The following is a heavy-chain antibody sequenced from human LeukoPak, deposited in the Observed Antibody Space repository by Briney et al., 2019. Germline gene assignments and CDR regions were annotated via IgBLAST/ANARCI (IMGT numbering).Heavy chain of an antibody. V-gene: IGHV1-18*04. J-gene: IGHJ4*02. Sequence: ASVKVSCKASGYTFTSYGISWVRQAPGQGLEWMGWISAYNGNTNYAQKLQGRVTMTTDTSTSTAYMELRNLRSDDPAVYYCASYLWFGESQGPVDYWGQGTLGTVS. D-gene: IGHD3-10*01. CDR2: ISAYNGNT. CDR1: GYTFTSYG. CDR3: ASYLWFGESQGPVDY.